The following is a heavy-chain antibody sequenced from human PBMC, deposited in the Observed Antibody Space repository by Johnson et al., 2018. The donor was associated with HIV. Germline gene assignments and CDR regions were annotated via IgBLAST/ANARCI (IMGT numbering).Heavy chain of an antibody. CDR3: ARGGAGTRRSADAFDI. Sequence: QVQLVESGGGVVQPGGSLRLSCAASGFTFSSYGMHWVRQAPGKGLEWVAFIRYDGSNKYYADSVKGRFSISRDNSKNTLYLQMNSLRAEDTAVYYCARGGAGTRRSADAFDIWDQGTMVTVSS. CDR1: GFTFSSYG. CDR2: IRYDGSNK. D-gene: IGHD1-14*01. J-gene: IGHJ3*02. V-gene: IGHV3-30*02.